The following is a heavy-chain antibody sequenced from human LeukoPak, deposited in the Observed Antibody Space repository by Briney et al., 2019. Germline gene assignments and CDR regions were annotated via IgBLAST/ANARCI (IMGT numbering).Heavy chain of an antibody. D-gene: IGHD3-10*01. Sequence: PSETLSLTCSVSGGSITGSSYYWGWIRQLPGKGLEWIGSFYHYSGGTYYNPSFKSRVTISVDTSKNQFSLKLSSVTATDTAVYYCARISGPYYYAMDVWGQGTAVTVSS. CDR3: ARISGPYYYAMDV. J-gene: IGHJ6*02. CDR1: GGSITGSSYY. V-gene: IGHV4-39*01. CDR2: FYHYSGGT.